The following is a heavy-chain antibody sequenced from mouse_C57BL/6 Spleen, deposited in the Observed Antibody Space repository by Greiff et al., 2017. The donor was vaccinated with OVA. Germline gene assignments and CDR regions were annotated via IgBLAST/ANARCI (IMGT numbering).Heavy chain of an antibody. J-gene: IGHJ2*01. CDR1: GYSITSGYY. CDR3: ARETGLFDY. D-gene: IGHD4-1*01. V-gene: IGHV3-6*01. CDR2: ISYDGSN. Sequence: ESGPGLVKPSQSLSLTCSVTGYSITSGYYWNWIRQFPGNKLEWMGYISYDGSNNYNPSLKNRISITRDTSKNQFFLKLNSVTTEDTATYYCARETGLFDYWGQGTTLTVSS.